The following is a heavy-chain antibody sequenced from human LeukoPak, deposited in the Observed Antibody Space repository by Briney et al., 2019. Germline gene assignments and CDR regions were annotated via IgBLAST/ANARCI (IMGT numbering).Heavy chain of an antibody. V-gene: IGHV6-1*01. CDR1: GDSVSSNSAV. CDR2: TYFRSKWYN. CDR3: AGSFSGAIDY. D-gene: IGHD3-10*01. Sequence: SQTLSLTFAISGDSVSSNSAVWNWIRQSPSRGLEWLGRTYFRSKWYNEYAASVKSRLTINPDTSKNQFSLQLTSVTSEDTAVYYCAGSFSGAIDYWGQGTLVTVSS. J-gene: IGHJ4*02.